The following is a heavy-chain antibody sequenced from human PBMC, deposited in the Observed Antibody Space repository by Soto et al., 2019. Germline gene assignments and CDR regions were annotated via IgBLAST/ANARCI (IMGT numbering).Heavy chain of an antibody. CDR1: GFTFSNAW. Sequence: EVQLLESGGGLVQPGGSLRLSCAASGFTFSNAWMSWVRQAPGKGLEWVGRIKSKTDGGTTDYAAPVKGRFTISRDDSKNTLYLQMNSLKTEDTAVYYCTTEHYYDSSGYYYDLVNWFDPWGQGTLVTVSS. CDR3: TTEHYYDSSGYYYDLVNWFDP. J-gene: IGHJ5*02. CDR2: IKSKTDGGTT. D-gene: IGHD3-22*01. V-gene: IGHV3-15*01.